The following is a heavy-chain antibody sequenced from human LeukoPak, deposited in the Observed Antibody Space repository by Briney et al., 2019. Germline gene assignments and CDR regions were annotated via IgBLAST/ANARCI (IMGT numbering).Heavy chain of an antibody. CDR1: GGSISGYF. V-gene: IGHV4-59*01. J-gene: IGHJ4*02. CDR3: ARDKQPGDN. CDR2: IYYSGST. Sequence: SETLSLTCTVSGGSISGYFWSWIRQPPGKGLEWIGYIYYSGSTNYNPSLESRITMSVDTSKNQFSLKLSSVTAADTAVYFCARDKQPGDNWGQGTLVTVSS. D-gene: IGHD5-18*01.